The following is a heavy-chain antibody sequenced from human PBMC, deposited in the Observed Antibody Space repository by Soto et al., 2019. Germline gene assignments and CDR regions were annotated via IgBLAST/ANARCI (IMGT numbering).Heavy chain of an antibody. CDR2: TYYRSRWYN. CDR1: GSNVSGMSHA. D-gene: IGHD2-2*02. J-gene: IGHJ5*02. CDR3: AREFSNNGRPPRSILDP. V-gene: IGHV6-1*01. Sequence: SEALSLTGARSGSNVSGMSHAWNRTCESPSRGLDWLGRTYYRSRWYNNYAVSVKSRITVTPDTSKNQFYLHLNSVTPEDTAVDYCAREFSNNGRPPRSILDP.